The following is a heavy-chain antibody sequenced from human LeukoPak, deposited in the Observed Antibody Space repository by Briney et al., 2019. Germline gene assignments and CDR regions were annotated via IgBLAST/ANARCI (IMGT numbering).Heavy chain of an antibody. D-gene: IGHD3-22*01. J-gene: IGHJ6*03. V-gene: IGHV4-39*07. Sequence: SETLSLTCTVSGGSISSRSYYWGWIRQPPGKGLEWIGSIYYSGSTYYNPSLKGRVTISVDTSKNQFSLKLSSVTAADTAVYYCARVVVITQLKSYYYYYYMDVWGKGTTVTVSS. CDR2: IYYSGST. CDR3: ARVVVITQLKSYYYYYYMDV. CDR1: GGSISSRSYY.